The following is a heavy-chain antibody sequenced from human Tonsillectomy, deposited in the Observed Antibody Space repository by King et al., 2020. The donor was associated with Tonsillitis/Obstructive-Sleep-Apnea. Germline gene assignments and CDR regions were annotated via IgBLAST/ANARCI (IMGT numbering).Heavy chain of an antibody. Sequence: VQLVESGAEVKKPGESLKISCKGSGYSFTSYWIGWVRQMPGKGLEWMGIIYPGDSDTRYSPSFQGQVTISADKSISTAYLQWSSLKASDTAMYYCARRSSYCGGDCDSVDYWGQGTLVTVSS. CDR2: IYPGDSDT. J-gene: IGHJ4*02. CDR1: GYSFTSYW. V-gene: IGHV5-51*03. D-gene: IGHD2-21*02. CDR3: ARRSSYCGGDCDSVDY.